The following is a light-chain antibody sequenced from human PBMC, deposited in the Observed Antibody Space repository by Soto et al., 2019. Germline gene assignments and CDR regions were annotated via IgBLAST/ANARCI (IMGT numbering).Light chain of an antibody. CDR3: TAFSANRVYL. CDR1: SSDVGTHGY. V-gene: IGLV2-8*01. J-gene: IGLJ1*01. Sequence: QSALTQPPSASGSPGQSVTISCTGTSSDVGTHGYVSWYQQHAGKAPKLVIYDVTKRPSGVPDRFSGSKSGNTASLTISGLQAEDEADYYCTAFSANRVYLFGPGTKLTV. CDR2: DVT.